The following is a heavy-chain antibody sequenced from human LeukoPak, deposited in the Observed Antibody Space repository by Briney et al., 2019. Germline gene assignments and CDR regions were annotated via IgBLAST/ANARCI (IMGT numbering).Heavy chain of an antibody. CDR3: ARDLWGAGDC. CDR1: GFTFSTYY. D-gene: IGHD1-26*01. J-gene: IGHJ4*02. V-gene: IGHV3-74*01. CDR2: INRDGSST. Sequence: GGSLRLSCAASGFTFSTYYMNWVRQPPGKGRVWVSRINRDGSSTIYADSVKGRFTISRDNAKNTLYLQMTSLTAEDTAVYYCARDLWGAGDCWGQGTLVTVSS.